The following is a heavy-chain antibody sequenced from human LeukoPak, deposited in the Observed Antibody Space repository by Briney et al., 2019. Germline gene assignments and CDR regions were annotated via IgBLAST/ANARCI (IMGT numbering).Heavy chain of an antibody. CDR3: ARLPVKWLRFGWFDP. D-gene: IGHD5-12*01. Sequence: GGSLRLSCAASGFAISRYWMSWVRQAPGKGLEWVANIKQDGREKYYVDSVEGRFTISRDNAKNSLYLQMNSLRADDTAVYYCARLPVKWLRFGWFDPWGQGTLVTVSS. J-gene: IGHJ5*02. V-gene: IGHV3-7*01. CDR1: GFAISRYW. CDR2: IKQDGREK.